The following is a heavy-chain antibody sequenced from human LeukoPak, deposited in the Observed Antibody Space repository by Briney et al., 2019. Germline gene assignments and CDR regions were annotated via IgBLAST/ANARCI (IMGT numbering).Heavy chain of an antibody. CDR3: ARVKGGNYYGSVYFDY. CDR2: IYHSGST. Sequence: PSETLSLTCAVSGGSISSSNWWSWVRQPPGKGLEWIGEIYHSGSTNYNPSLKSRVTISVDKSKNQFSLKLSSVTAADTAVYYCARVKGGNYYGSVYFDYWGQGTLVTVSS. V-gene: IGHV4-4*02. CDR1: GGSISSSNW. D-gene: IGHD3-10*01. J-gene: IGHJ4*02.